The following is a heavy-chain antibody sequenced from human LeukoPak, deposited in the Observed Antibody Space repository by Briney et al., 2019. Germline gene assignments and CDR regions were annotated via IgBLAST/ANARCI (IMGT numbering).Heavy chain of an antibody. CDR2: INHSGST. V-gene: IGHV4-34*01. D-gene: IGHD3-10*01. CDR1: GGSFSGYY. CDR3: ARAQNVLLWFGELSGWFDP. Sequence: PSETLSLTCAVYGGSFSGYYWSWIRQPPGKGLEWIGEINHSGSTNYNPSLKSRVTISVDTSKNQFSLKLSSVTAADTAVYYCARAQNVLLWFGELSGWFDPWGQGTLVTVSS. J-gene: IGHJ5*02.